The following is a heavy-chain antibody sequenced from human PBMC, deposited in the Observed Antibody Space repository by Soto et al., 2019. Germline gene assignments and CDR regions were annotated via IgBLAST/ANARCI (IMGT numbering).Heavy chain of an antibody. J-gene: IGHJ4*02. CDR1: GGSISSGGYY. D-gene: IGHD5-18*01. CDR2: IYYSGST. V-gene: IGHV4-31*03. Sequence: PSETLSLTCTVSGGSISSGGYYWSWIRQHPGKGLEWIGYIYYSGSTYYNPSLKSRVTISVDTSKNQFSLKLSSVTAADTAVYYCARGPWGTSYGYFDYWGQGTLVTVSS. CDR3: ARGPWGTSYGYFDY.